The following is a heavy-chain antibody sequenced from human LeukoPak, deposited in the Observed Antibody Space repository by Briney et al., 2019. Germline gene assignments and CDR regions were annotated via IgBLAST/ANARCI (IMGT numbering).Heavy chain of an antibody. Sequence: GASVKVSCKASGGTFSSYAISWVRQAPGQGLEWMGGIIPIFGTANYAQKFQGRVTITADESTSTAYMELSSLRSEDTAVYYCASYYGSGSYHRDYYYGMDVWGNGTTVTVSS. V-gene: IGHV1-69*01. D-gene: IGHD3-10*01. CDR3: ASYYGSGSYHRDYYYGMDV. CDR1: GGTFSSYA. J-gene: IGHJ6*04. CDR2: IIPIFGTA.